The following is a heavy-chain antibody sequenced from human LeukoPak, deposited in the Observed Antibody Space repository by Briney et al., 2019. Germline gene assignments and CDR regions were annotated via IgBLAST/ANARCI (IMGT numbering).Heavy chain of an antibody. Sequence: PSETLSLTCTVSGGSLSSSSYYWGWIRQPPGKGLEWIGSIYYSGSTYYNPSLKSRVTISVDTSKNQFSLKLSSVTAADTAVYYCARLIRGGPFDYWGQGTLVTVSS. D-gene: IGHD2-21*01. CDR2: IYYSGST. V-gene: IGHV4-39*01. CDR1: GGSLSSSSYY. CDR3: ARLIRGGPFDY. J-gene: IGHJ4*02.